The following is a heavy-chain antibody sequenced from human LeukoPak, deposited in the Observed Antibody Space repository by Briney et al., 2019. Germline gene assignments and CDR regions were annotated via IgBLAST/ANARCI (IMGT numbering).Heavy chain of an antibody. J-gene: IGHJ4*02. Sequence: GGSLRLSCAGSGFIFNNYAMHWVRQPPGKGLEWVSSISNSGGRTFYTDSVKGRFTISRDNSKITLYLQMNSLRAEDTAVYYCAKSYNGYESKPDYWGQGTLVTVSS. CDR1: GFIFNNYA. V-gene: IGHV3-23*01. D-gene: IGHD5-12*01. CDR2: ISNSGGRT. CDR3: AKSYNGYESKPDY.